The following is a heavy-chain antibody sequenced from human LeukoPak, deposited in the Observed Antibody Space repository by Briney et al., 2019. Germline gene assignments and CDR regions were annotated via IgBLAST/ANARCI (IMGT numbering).Heavy chain of an antibody. CDR2: ISSSSSYI. J-gene: IGHJ4*02. Sequence: KPGGSLRLSCAASGFTFSSYSMNWVRQAPGKGLEWVSSISSSSSYIYYADSVKGRFTISRDNSKNTQYLQMNSLRTEDTAVYYCAKGVARFGYGALLDYWGQGTLVTVSS. V-gene: IGHV3-21*01. CDR3: AKGVARFGYGALLDY. CDR1: GFTFSSYS. D-gene: IGHD4/OR15-4a*01.